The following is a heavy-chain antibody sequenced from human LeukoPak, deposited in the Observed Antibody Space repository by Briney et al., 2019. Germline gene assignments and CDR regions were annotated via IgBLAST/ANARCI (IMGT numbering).Heavy chain of an antibody. D-gene: IGHD1-7*01. Sequence: ASVKVSCKASGYTFTGYYMYWVRQAPGQGLEWMGWINPNSGGTNYAQKFQGRVTMTRDTSISTAYMELSRLRSDDTAVYYCARDQKGWNYGSWFDPWGQGTLVTVSS. J-gene: IGHJ5*02. CDR3: ARDQKGWNYGSWFDP. CDR1: GYTFTGYY. CDR2: INPNSGGT. V-gene: IGHV1-2*02.